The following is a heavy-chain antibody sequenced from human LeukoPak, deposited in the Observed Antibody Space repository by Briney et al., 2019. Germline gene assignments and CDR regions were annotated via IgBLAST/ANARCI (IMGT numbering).Heavy chain of an antibody. D-gene: IGHD3-9*01. Sequence: ASVKVSCKASGYTFTSHDINWVRQATGQGLEWMGWMNPNSGNTGYAQKFQGRVTMTRNTPISTAYMELSSLRSEDTAVYYCARGPVLRYFDWLSDYGMDVWGQGTTVTVSS. J-gene: IGHJ6*02. CDR2: MNPNSGNT. CDR3: ARGPVLRYFDWLSDYGMDV. V-gene: IGHV1-8*01. CDR1: GYTFTSHD.